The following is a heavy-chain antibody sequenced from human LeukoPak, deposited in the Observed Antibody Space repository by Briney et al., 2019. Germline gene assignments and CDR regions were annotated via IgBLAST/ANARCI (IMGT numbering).Heavy chain of an antibody. CDR2: ISSSSSYI. CDR1: GFTFSSYS. J-gene: IGHJ4*02. V-gene: IGHV3-21*01. D-gene: IGHD2-2*01. CDR3: ARRGYCSSTSCYDENFDY. Sequence: GGSLRLSCAASGFTFSSYSMNRVRQAPGKGLEWVSSISSSSSYIYYADSVKGRFTISRDNAKNSLYLQMNSLRAEDTAVYYCARRGYCSSTSCYDENFDYWGQGTLVTVSS.